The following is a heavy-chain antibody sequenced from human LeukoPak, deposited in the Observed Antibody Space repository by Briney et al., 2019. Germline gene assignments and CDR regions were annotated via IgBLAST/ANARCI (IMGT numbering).Heavy chain of an antibody. D-gene: IGHD4-17*01. CDR2: IKQDGSEK. Sequence: GRSLRLSCAASGFTFSSYGMHWVRQAPGKGLEWVANIKQDGSEKYYVDSVKGRFTISRDNAKNSLYLQMNSLRAEDTAVYYCARESGTVTTNWFDPWGQGTLVTVSS. CDR3: ARESGTVTTNWFDP. CDR1: GFTFSSYG. V-gene: IGHV3-7*01. J-gene: IGHJ5*02.